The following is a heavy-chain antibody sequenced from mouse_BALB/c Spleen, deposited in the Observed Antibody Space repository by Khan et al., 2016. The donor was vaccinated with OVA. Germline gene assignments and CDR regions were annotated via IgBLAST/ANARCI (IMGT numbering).Heavy chain of an antibody. V-gene: IGHV1-77*01. D-gene: IGHD1-2*01. CDR2: ISPGSGDT. CDR3: ARGNYFGYTFAY. Sequence: QVQLKESGAELARPGASVKLSCKASGYTFTDYYINWVKQRTGQGLEWIGEISPGSGDTYYNERFKGKATLTADTSSSTAYMQLSILTSAASAVYFCARGNYFGYTFAYWGQGTLVTVSA. J-gene: IGHJ3*01. CDR1: GYTFTDYY.